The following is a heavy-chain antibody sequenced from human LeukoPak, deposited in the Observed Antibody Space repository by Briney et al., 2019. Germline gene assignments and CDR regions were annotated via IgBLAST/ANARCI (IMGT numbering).Heavy chain of an antibody. CDR1: GFSLSTSGMY. J-gene: IGHJ4*02. Sequence: SGPTLVNPTQTLTLTCTFSGFSLSTSGMYLSWIRQPPGKALEWLAHINWDDDKYYSSSLKTRLTISKDNSENQVVLTMTNLDPVDTATYYCARMSCSSGSCYSFDCWGQGTLVTVSS. V-gene: IGHV2-70*01. CDR2: INWDDDK. CDR3: ARMSCSSGSCYSFDC. D-gene: IGHD2-15*01.